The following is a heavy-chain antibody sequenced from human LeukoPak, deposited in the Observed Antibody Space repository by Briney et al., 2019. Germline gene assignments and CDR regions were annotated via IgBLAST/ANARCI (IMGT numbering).Heavy chain of an antibody. CDR1: GYTFTSYG. V-gene: IGHV1-18*01. J-gene: IGHJ6*03. CDR2: ISAYNVNT. Sequence: GASVKVSCKASGYTFTSYGINWVRQAPGQGLECMGWISAYNVNTNYAQKFQGRVTMTTDTSTSTAYMELRSLRSDDTAVYYCARNGGAVTTEDYYMDVWGKGTTVTVSS. D-gene: IGHD4-17*01. CDR3: ARNGGAVTTEDYYMDV.